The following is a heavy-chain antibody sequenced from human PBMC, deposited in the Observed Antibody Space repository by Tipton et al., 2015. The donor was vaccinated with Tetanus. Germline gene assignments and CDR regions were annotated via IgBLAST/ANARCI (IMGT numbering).Heavy chain of an antibody. CDR2: IYSSGSA. J-gene: IGHJ3*02. CDR1: RGSVRSGDYS. D-gene: IGHD3-10*01. CDR3: AGSQSWFAFDI. Sequence: TLSLTCSVSRGSVRSGDYSWNWIRQPPGKGLEWIGNIYSSGSANYNPPLRSRVTISVAASKDRFSLKMISVTPADTAVYYCAGSQSWFAFDIWGQGTIVTVSS. V-gene: IGHV4-61*08.